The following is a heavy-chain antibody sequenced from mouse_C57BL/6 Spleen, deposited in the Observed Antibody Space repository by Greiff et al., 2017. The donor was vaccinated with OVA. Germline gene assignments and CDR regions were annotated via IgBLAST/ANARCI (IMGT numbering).Heavy chain of an antibody. CDR2: IHPNSGST. J-gene: IGHJ2*01. CDR1: GYTFTSYW. Sequence: QVQLKQSGAELVKPGASVKLSCKASGYTFTSYWMHWVKQRPGQGLEWIGMIHPNSGSTNYNEKFKSKATLTVDKSSSPAYMQLSSLTSEDSAVYYCATAYYSNFDYWGQGTTLTVSS. CDR3: ATAYYSNFDY. V-gene: IGHV1-64*01. D-gene: IGHD2-5*01.